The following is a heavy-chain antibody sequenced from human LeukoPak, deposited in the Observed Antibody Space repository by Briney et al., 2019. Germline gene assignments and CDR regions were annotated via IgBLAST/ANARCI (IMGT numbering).Heavy chain of an antibody. CDR1: GGSISSSSYY. CDR3: ARDYVGLSYYANDAFDI. D-gene: IGHD3-10*01. V-gene: IGHV4-39*07. CDR2: IYYSGST. J-gene: IGHJ3*02. Sequence: PSETLSLTCTVSGGSISSSSYYWGWIRQPPGKGLEWIGSIYYSGSTYYNPSLKSRVTISVDTSKNQFSLKLSSVTATDTAVYYCARDYVGLSYYANDAFDIWGQGTMVTVSS.